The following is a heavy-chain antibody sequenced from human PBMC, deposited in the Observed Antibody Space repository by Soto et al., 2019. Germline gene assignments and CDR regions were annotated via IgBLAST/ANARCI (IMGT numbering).Heavy chain of an antibody. CDR1: GESFSGYY. J-gene: IGHJ6*02. CDR2: INQSGST. D-gene: IGHD3-22*01. Sequence: SETLSLTCAVYGESFSGYYWIWIRQPPGKGLEWIGEINQSGSTNYNPSLKSRVTISVDTSKNQFSLKLYSVTAADTAVYYCAKGQWFPRGYGMDVWGRGTTVTVSS. V-gene: IGHV4-34*01. CDR3: AKGQWFPRGYGMDV.